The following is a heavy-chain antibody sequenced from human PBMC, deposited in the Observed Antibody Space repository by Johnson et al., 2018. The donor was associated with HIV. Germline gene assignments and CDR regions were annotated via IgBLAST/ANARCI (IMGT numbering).Heavy chain of an antibody. CDR1: GFPFRDSA. V-gene: IGHV3-30-3*01. CDR2: IIFDGVYK. Sequence: QVQLVESGGGVVQPGTSLTLSCAASGFPFRDSAMHWVRQAPGRGMEWLAVIIFDGVYKHHAESVRGRFTISRDNSKATLYLQMNSLRAEDTAVYYCARDSTAGPDKGLDYVGAFDSWGQGTMVTVSS. J-gene: IGHJ3*02. D-gene: IGHD4-17*01. CDR3: ARDSTAGPDKGLDYVGAFDS.